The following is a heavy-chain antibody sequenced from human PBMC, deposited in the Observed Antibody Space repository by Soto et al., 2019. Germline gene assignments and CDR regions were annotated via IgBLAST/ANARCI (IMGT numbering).Heavy chain of an antibody. CDR1: GFSFRSYA. V-gene: IGHV3-23*01. D-gene: IGHD6-19*01. J-gene: IGHJ3*01. CDR2: ISGSGGST. CDR3: AKDGSGGCGDDTFDV. Sequence: EVQLLESGGGLVQPGGSLRLSCAASGFSFRSYAMSWVRQAPGKGLEWVSTISGSGGSTYYADSAKGRFTISRDNSKNTLYLQMNSLRAEDTAVFYCAKDGSGGCGDDTFDVWGQGTMVTVSS.